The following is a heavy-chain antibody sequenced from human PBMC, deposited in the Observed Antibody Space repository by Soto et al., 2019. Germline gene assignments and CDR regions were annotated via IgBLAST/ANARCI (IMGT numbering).Heavy chain of an antibody. Sequence: QVQLVQSGAEVKKPGSSVKVSCKAPGGTLNNYIISWVRQAPGHGLEWMGKIIPVIGVPNYALKFQGRVTITADESTSTGYMELSSLRSEDTAVYYCVRQGDSVFYDFWSGYDIEDYWGQGTLVTVSS. CDR2: IIPVIGVP. CDR3: VRQGDSVFYDFWSGYDIEDY. CDR1: GGTLNNYI. V-gene: IGHV1-69*02. J-gene: IGHJ4*02. D-gene: IGHD3-3*01.